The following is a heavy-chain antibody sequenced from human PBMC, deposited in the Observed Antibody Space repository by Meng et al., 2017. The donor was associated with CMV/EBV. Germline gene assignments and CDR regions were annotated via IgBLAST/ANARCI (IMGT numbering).Heavy chain of an antibody. CDR2: INHSGST. CDR1: GGSFSGDY. J-gene: IGHJ5*02. Sequence: AVYGGSFSGDYWSWVRQPPGKGLEWIGEINHSGSTNYNPSIKSRVTISVDTSKNQFSLKLSSVTAADTAVYYCASSPRRAANNWFDPWGQGTLVTVSS. CDR3: ASSPRRAANNWFDP. V-gene: IGHV4-34*01. D-gene: IGHD2-15*01.